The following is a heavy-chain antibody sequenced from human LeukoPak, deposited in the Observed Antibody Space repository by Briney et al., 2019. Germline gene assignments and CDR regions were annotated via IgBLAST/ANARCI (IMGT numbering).Heavy chain of an antibody. V-gene: IGHV1-8*01. CDR1: GYTFTSYD. CDR2: MNPNSSNT. Sequence: ASVKVSCKASGYTFTSYDINWVRQATGQGLEWMGWMNPNSSNTGYAQKFQGRITMTRNTSINTAYTELSSLRSEDTAVYFCARGSWRDCTGRSCSYYLDYWGQGTLLTVSS. D-gene: IGHD2-15*01. CDR3: ARGSWRDCTGRSCSYYLDY. J-gene: IGHJ4*02.